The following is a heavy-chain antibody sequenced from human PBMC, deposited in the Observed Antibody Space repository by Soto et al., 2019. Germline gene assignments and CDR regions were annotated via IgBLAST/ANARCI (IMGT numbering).Heavy chain of an antibody. J-gene: IGHJ6*02. D-gene: IGHD3-3*01. CDR3: ARNYDFWSGYSGVQGYYYYGIDV. CDR1: GYTFTSYY. CDR2: INPSGGST. Sequence: ASVKVSCKASGYTFTSYYMHWVRQAPGQGLEWMGIINPSGGSTSYAQKFQGRFTMTRDTSTSTVYMELSSLISEDTAVYYCARNYDFWSGYSGVQGYYYYGIDVWG. V-gene: IGHV1-46*01.